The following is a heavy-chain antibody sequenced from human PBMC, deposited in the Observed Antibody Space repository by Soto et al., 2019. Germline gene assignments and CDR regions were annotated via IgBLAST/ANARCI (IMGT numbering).Heavy chain of an antibody. J-gene: IGHJ4*02. CDR1: GFTFSSFW. D-gene: IGHD3-16*01. CDR2: INSDGSST. CDR3: AELVDKSLDDY. V-gene: IGHV3-74*01. Sequence: GGSLRLSCAASGFTFSSFWMHWVRQAPGKGLVWVSRINSDGSSTTYADSVKGRFSVSRDNSKNTLFLHMNSLRAEDTAVYFCAELVDKSLDDYWGQGALVTVSS.